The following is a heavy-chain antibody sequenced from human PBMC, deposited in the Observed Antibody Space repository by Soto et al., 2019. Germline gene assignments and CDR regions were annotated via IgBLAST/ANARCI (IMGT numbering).Heavy chain of an antibody. V-gene: IGHV3-74*01. J-gene: IGHJ4*02. CDR2: INSDGSST. D-gene: IGHD2-15*01. CDR1: GFTFSSYW. Sequence: EVQLVESGGGLVQPGGSLRLSCAASGFTFSSYWMHWVRQAPGKGLVWVSRINSDGSSTSYADSVKGRFTISRDNAKNPLYLQMNSLGAEDTAVYYCARVYGSGGSCCHLDYWGQGTLVTVSS. CDR3: ARVYGSGGSCCHLDY.